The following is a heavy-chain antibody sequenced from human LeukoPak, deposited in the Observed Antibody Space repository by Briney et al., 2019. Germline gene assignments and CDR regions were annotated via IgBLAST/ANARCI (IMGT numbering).Heavy chain of an antibody. V-gene: IGHV1-2*04. CDR1: GYTLTELS. CDR3: ARDDDDYGDRNYYYYYGMDV. Sequence: GASVKVSCKVSGYTLTELSMHWVRQAPGQGLEWMGWINPNSGGTNYAQKFQGWVTMTRDTSISTAYMELSRLRSDDTAVYYCARDDDDYGDRNYYYYYGMDVWGQGTTVTVSS. CDR2: INPNSGGT. J-gene: IGHJ6*02. D-gene: IGHD4-17*01.